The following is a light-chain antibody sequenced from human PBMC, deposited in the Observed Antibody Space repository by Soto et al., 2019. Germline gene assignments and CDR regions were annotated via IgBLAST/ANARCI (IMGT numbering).Light chain of an antibody. CDR2: LGS. Sequence: DIVMTQSPLSLPVTPGEPASISCRSSQSLLHSNGYNYLDWYLQKPGQSPQLLIYLGSNRASGVPDRFSGSGSRTDFTPEISRGEAEDVGVYYCMQALQTPRYTFGQGTKLEIK. V-gene: IGKV2-28*01. J-gene: IGKJ2*01. CDR3: MQALQTPRYT. CDR1: QSLLHSNGYNY.